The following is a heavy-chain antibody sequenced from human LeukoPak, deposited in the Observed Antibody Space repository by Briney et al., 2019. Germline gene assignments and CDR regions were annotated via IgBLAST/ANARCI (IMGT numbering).Heavy chain of an antibody. CDR2: INHSGST. Sequence: SETLSLTCAVYGGSFSGYYWSWIRQPPGKGLEWIGEINHSGSTNYNPSLKSRVTISVDTSKNQFSLKLSSVTAADTAVYYCARSPYSSSWYYFDYWGQGTLVTVSS. D-gene: IGHD6-13*01. V-gene: IGHV4-34*01. CDR1: GGSFSGYY. J-gene: IGHJ4*02. CDR3: ARSPYSSSWYYFDY.